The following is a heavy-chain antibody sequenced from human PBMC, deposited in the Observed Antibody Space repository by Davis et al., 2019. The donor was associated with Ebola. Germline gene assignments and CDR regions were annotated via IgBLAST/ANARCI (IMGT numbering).Heavy chain of an antibody. D-gene: IGHD6-13*01. CDR3: ARDKTAAGNSKVGYYGMDV. CDR2: ISSSGSTI. CDR1: GFTFSDYY. Sequence: GESLKISCAASGFTFSDYYMSWIRQAPGKGLEWVSYISSSGSTIYYADSVKGRFTISRDNAKNSLYLQMNSLRAEDTAVYYCARDKTAAGNSKVGYYGMDVWGQGTTVTVSS. V-gene: IGHV3-11*01. J-gene: IGHJ6*02.